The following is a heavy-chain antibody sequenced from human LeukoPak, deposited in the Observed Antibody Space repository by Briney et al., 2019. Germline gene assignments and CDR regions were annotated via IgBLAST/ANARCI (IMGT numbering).Heavy chain of an antibody. D-gene: IGHD6-13*01. V-gene: IGHV3-7*01. J-gene: IGHJ4*01. CDR2: IRQDGGVK. CDR1: GFTFSSYW. Sequence: GGSLRLSCAVSGFTFSSYWMNWVRQAPGKGLELVASIRQDGGVKSYVDSVKGRFTISRDDTKNSLYLQINSLRAEDTAVYYCARDGTAAGLYFDLWGQGTLVTVSS. CDR3: ARDGTAAGLYFDL.